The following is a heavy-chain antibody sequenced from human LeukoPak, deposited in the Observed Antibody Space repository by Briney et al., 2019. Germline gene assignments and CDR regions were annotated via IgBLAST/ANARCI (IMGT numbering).Heavy chain of an antibody. CDR2: IYYSGST. J-gene: IGHJ4*02. CDR1: GGSISSGTYH. CDR3: DRGGTTVVAPVY. Sequence: SETLSLTCTVSGGSISSGTYHWSWIRQPPGKGLEWIGYIYYSGSTYYNPSLKSRVSISLDTSKNQLSLNLSSVTAADTAVYYCDRGGTTVVAPVYWGQGTLVSVSS. V-gene: IGHV4-30-4*01. D-gene: IGHD4-23*01.